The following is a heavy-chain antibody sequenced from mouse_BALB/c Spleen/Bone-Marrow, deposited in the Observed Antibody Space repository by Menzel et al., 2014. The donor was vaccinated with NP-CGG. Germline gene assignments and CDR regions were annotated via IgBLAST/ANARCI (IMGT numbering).Heavy chain of an antibody. Sequence: VQLQQSGAELVKPGASVKLSCKASGYTFTSYWMHWVKQRPGQGLEWIGEINPSNGRTNYNEKFKSKATLTVDKSSSTAYMQLSSLTSEDSAVYYWARRATTGVATDYWGQGTTPTVSS. CDR1: GYTFTSYW. CDR3: ARRATTGVATDY. J-gene: IGHJ2*01. V-gene: IGHV1S81*02. D-gene: IGHD1-1*01. CDR2: INPSNGRT.